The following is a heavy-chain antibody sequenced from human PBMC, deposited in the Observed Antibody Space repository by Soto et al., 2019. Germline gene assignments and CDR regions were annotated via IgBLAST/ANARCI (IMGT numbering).Heavy chain of an antibody. J-gene: IGHJ6*02. CDR1: GYTFTSYY. V-gene: IGHV1-46*01. D-gene: IGHD3-16*01. CDR2: INPSGGST. CDR3: ARAMITFGGVMDV. Sequence: QVQLVQSGAEVKKPGASVKVSCKASGYTFTSYYMHWVRQAPGQGLEWMGIINPSGGSTSYAQKFQGRVTMTRDTSTSTVYVELSSLRSEDTAVYYCARAMITFGGVMDVWGQGTTVTVSS.